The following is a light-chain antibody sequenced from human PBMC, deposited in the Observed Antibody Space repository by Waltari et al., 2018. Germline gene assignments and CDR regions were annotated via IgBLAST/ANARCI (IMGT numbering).Light chain of an antibody. J-gene: IGKJ1*01. Sequence: DIVMTQSPDSLDVSLGGRATNSCRYSQSLLHVSNNKNYLAWYQQKPGQPPKLLISWASTRESGVPDRFSGSGSGTDFTLTISRLQAADVAVYYCQQYYSTPRTFGQGTRVEIK. CDR1: QSLLHVSNNKNY. V-gene: IGKV4-1*01. CDR2: WAS. CDR3: QQYYSTPRT.